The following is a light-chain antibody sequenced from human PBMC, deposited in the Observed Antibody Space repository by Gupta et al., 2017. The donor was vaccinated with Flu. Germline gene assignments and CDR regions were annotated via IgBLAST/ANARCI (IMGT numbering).Light chain of an antibody. CDR3: QQRNNWPGT. CDR1: QVVYIY. Sequence: DTVYLSPEERATIPWRASQVVYIYLAWFKRKPGQAPRLIIYDAAMWETGIPARFSGSGSGTEFTLTISSLEPEDSAVYYCQQRNNWPGTFGQGTQLEIK. J-gene: IGKJ2*01. CDR2: DAA. V-gene: IGKV3-11*01.